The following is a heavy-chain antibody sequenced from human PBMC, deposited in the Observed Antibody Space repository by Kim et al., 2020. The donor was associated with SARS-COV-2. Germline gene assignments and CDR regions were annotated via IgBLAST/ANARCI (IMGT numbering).Heavy chain of an antibody. J-gene: IGHJ5*02. CDR2: NYHSESVYNYNET. Sequence: SETLSLTCTVSGASVSSYYYHWSWHRQRTGKGREGIGYNYHSESVYNYNETYYNPSLISRIMITVETSKNQFSLKLTSVTAADTAGYYCAGDYGDP. CDR3: AGDYGDP. CDR1: GASVSSYYYH. V-gene: IGHV4-30-4*01. D-gene: IGHD4-17*01.